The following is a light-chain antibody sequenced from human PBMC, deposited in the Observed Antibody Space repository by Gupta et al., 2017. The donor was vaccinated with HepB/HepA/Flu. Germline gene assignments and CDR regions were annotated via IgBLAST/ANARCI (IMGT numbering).Light chain of an antibody. J-gene: IGLJ2*01. CDR3: QAWDSYSVL. V-gene: IGLV3-1*01. CDR2: QDK. Sequence: SYKLTQPPSVSVSPGQTVTITCSGDKMGEKYATGYQQRAGQSPMLVIYQDKKRAAGIPERFSGSNSGNTVTLTISGTQPMDEDDYYCQAWDSYSVLFGGGTKLTVL. CDR1: KMGEKY.